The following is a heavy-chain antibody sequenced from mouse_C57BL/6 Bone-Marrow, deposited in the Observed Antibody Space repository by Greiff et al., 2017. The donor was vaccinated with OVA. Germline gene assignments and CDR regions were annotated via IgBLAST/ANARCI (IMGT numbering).Heavy chain of an antibody. D-gene: IGHD2-5*01. CDR3: ARSDYSNNVGWYFDV. CDR1: GYTFTGYW. CDR2: ILPGSGST. Sequence: QVQLQQSGAELMKPGASVKLSCKATGYTFTGYWIEWVKQRPGHGLEWIGEILPGSGSTNYSEKFKGKAPFTADTTTNTAYMQHSSLTTEDSAISYCARSDYSNNVGWYFDVGGTGTTVTVSS. V-gene: IGHV1-9*01. J-gene: IGHJ1*03.